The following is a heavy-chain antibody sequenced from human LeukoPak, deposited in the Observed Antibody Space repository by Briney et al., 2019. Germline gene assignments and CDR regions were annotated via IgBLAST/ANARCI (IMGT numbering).Heavy chain of an antibody. D-gene: IGHD3-16*01. CDR1: GGSISSYY. Sequence: SETLSLTCSVSGGSISSYYWTWIRQPPGKGLEWIGYRYYSGSTTYNPSLKSRVTISVDTSKSQFSLKSISVTAADTAIYYCARVRGDFETDWGQGTLVTVSS. CDR2: RYYSGST. CDR3: ARVRGDFETD. V-gene: IGHV4-59*01. J-gene: IGHJ1*01.